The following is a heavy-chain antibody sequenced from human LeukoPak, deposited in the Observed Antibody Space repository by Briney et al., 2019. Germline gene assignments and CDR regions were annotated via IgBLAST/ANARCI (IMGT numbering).Heavy chain of an antibody. J-gene: IGHJ4*02. CDR1: GFTFSTYA. CDR3: ARDRGRYYDSRGFYWGYYFDY. Sequence: GGSLRLSCAASGFTFSTYAVNWVRQAPGKGLEWVSTISGSGDSTYYADSVKGRFTISRDNSKDTLYLQMSSVRVDDTAVYYCARDRGRYYDSRGFYWGYYFDYWGQGILVTVST. D-gene: IGHD3-22*01. V-gene: IGHV3-23*01. CDR2: ISGSGDST.